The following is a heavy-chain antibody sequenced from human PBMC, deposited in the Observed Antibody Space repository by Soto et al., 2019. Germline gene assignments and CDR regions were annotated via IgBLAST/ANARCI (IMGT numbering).Heavy chain of an antibody. CDR1: GGSISSYY. J-gene: IGHJ6*02. V-gene: IGHV4-39*02. Sequence: SETLSLTCSVSGGSISSYYWGWIRQPPGKGLEWIGSIFYSGSTYYNPSLKSRVTISVDTSKNQFSLKLSSVTAADTAVYYCARDYVDTAMVDYYYYYYGMDVWGQGTTVTVSS. CDR3: ARDYVDTAMVDYYYYYYGMDV. D-gene: IGHD5-18*01. CDR2: IFYSGST.